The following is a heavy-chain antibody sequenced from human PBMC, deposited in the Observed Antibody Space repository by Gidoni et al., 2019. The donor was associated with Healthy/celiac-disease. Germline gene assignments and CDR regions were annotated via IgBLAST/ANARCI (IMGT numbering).Heavy chain of an antibody. D-gene: IGHD3-9*01. V-gene: IGHV3-23*01. CDR2: ISGSGGST. J-gene: IGHJ4*02. CDR3: AKVPTVLRYFDWFPDY. CDR1: GFTFSIYA. Sequence: EVQLLESGGGLVQPGGSLRLSCAAPGFTFSIYAMSWVRQAPGKGLEWVSAISGSGGSTYYADSVKGRFTISRDNSKNTLYLQMNSLRAEDTAVYYCAKVPTVLRYFDWFPDYWGQGTLVTVSS.